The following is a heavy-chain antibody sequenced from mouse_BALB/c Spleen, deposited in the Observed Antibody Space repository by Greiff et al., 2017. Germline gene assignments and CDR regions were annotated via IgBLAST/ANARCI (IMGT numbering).Heavy chain of an antibody. D-gene: IGHD1-1*01. CDR2: INPNNGGT. CDR1: GYTFTDYN. J-gene: IGHJ1*01. Sequence: VQLQQSGPELVKPGASVKIPCKASGYTFTDYNMDWVKQSHGKSLEWIGDINPNNGGTIYNQKFKGKATLTVDKSSSTAYMELRSLTSEDTAVYYCAREVDYGSGGYFDVWGAGTTVTVSS. CDR3: AREVDYGSGGYFDV. V-gene: IGHV1-18*01.